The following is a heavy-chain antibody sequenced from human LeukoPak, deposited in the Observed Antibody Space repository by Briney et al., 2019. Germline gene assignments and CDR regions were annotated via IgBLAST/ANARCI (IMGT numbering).Heavy chain of an antibody. CDR3: ARDGQYYDSSGYFDY. Sequence: GGSPRLSCAASGFTFSIYAMHWVRQAPGKGLEWVAVISYDGSNKYYADSVKGRFTISRDNSKNTLYLQMNSLRAEDTAVYYCARDGQYYDSSGYFDYWGQGTLVTVSS. CDR2: ISYDGSNK. D-gene: IGHD3-22*01. V-gene: IGHV3-30-3*01. J-gene: IGHJ4*02. CDR1: GFTFSIYA.